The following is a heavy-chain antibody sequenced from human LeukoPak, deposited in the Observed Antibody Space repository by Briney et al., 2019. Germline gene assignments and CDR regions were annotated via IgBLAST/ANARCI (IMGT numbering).Heavy chain of an antibody. J-gene: IGHJ4*02. CDR1: AFTFSNYW. CDR3: ARVVATSDY. CDR2: IDSDGTTA. V-gene: IGHV3-74*01. Sequence: GGSLRLSYAASAFTFSNYWMHWVRQTPGKGLVWVARIDSDGTTATYADSVKGRFTISRDNAKNTLYLQMNSLRAEDTAVYYCARVVATSDYWGQGTLVTVSS.